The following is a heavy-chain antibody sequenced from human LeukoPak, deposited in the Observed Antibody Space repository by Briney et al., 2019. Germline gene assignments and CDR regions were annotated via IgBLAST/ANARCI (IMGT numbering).Heavy chain of an antibody. CDR2: ISPDGNYI. J-gene: IGHJ4*02. Sequence: GGSLRLSCAASGFPFSNFSMSWVRQTPGTGLAWLSAISPDGNYIYYADSVKGRFTTSRDNSKNTLYLQMTSLRVEDTAVYFCVSQRDHRVAVAGSFDNWGQGTLISVSP. V-gene: IGHV3-23*01. CDR3: VSQRDHRVAVAGSFDN. CDR1: GFPFSNFS. D-gene: IGHD6-19*01.